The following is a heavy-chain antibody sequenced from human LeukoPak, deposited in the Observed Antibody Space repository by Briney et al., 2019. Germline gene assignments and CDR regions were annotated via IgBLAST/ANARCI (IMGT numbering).Heavy chain of an antibody. V-gene: IGHV4-34*01. CDR1: GGSFSGYY. D-gene: IGHD1-26*01. Sequence: SETLSLTCAVYGGSFSGYYWSWIRQPPGKGLEWIGYIYHSGSTYYNPSLKSRVTISVDRSKNQFSLKLSSVTAADTAVYYCARGNWDLSYYFDYWGQGTLVTVSS. J-gene: IGHJ4*02. CDR3: ARGNWDLSYYFDY. CDR2: IYHSGST.